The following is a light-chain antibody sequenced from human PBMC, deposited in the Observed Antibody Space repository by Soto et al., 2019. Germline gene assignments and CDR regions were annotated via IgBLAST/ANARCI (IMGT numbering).Light chain of an antibody. V-gene: IGKV1-39*01. CDR1: QRIGNY. CDR3: QQSYSTPPWT. Sequence: DIQMTQSPSSLSASVGDRVTITCRSSQRIGNYLNWYQQKLGKGPRLLIYGASSLQSGVPSRFSGAGSGTNFTLTISSLQPEDFATYFCQQSYSTPPWTFGQGTKVEIK. CDR2: GAS. J-gene: IGKJ1*01.